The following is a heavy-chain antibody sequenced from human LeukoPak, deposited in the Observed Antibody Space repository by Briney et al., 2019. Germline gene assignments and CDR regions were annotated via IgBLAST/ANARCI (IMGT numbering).Heavy chain of an antibody. CDR2: STSSRSAT. V-gene: IGHV3-48*01. J-gene: IGHJ6*03. Sequence: SGGSLRLSCAASGFTFSDYTMNWIRQAPGKGLEWVSYSTSSRSATYYADSVKGRFTISRDNGKNSLYLQMHSLRAADTAVYYCARMYTGSYGPYYFMDVWGKGTTVTVSS. CDR3: ARMYTGSYGPYYFMDV. D-gene: IGHD1-26*01. CDR1: GFTFSDYT.